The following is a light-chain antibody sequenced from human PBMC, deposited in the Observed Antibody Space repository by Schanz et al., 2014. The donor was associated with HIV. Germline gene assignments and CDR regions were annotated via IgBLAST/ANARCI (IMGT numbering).Light chain of an antibody. Sequence: EIVLTQSPATLSLAPGERATLSCRTSRSVSTYLAWYQQKPGQAPRLLIYDTSTRATGIPARFSGSGSGTDFTLTISSLQPEDFATYYCLQHNSYPRTFGQGTKVEIK. CDR1: RSVSTY. V-gene: IGKV3-11*01. CDR2: DTS. J-gene: IGKJ1*01. CDR3: LQHNSYPRT.